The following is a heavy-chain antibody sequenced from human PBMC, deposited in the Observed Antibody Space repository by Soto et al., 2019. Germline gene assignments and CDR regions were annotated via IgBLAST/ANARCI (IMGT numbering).Heavy chain of an antibody. J-gene: IGHJ4*02. D-gene: IGHD4-4*01. CDR1: GFTFSSYS. CDR3: SRGDYSNFSPNNFVY. CDR2: ISSSSSTI. Sequence: EVQLVESGGGLVQPGGSLRLSCAASGFTFSSYSMNWVRQAPGKGLEWVSYISSSSSTIYYAASVKGRFTISRDNAKNSLDLQMNSLRGEDTAVYYCSRGDYSNFSPNNFVYWGQGTLVTVSS. V-gene: IGHV3-48*01.